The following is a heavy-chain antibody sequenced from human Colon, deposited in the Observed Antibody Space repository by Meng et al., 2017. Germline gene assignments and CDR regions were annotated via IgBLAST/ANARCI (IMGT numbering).Heavy chain of an antibody. CDR1: GFTFISYS. V-gene: IGHV3-21*06. CDR2: VSSNSYYI. D-gene: IGHD4-17*01. Sequence: EVQLVESGGGLVKPGGPLSLSCAASGFTFISYSMNWVRQAPGKGLAWVSSVSSNSYYIYYADSVEGRFTISRDNAKNSLYLQMNSLRAEDTAVYYCARAEYGDLDFDHWGQGTLVTVSS. J-gene: IGHJ4*02. CDR3: ARAEYGDLDFDH.